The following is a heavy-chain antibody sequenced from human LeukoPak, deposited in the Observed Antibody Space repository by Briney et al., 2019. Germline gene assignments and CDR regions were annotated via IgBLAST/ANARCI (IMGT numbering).Heavy chain of an antibody. Sequence: SETLSLNCGVYGESFSGYYWSWIRQPPGKGLEWIGEINHSGSTNYNPSLKSRVTISVDTSKNQFSLKLRSVTAADTAVYYCARENGYKYDYWGQGTLVTVSS. J-gene: IGHJ4*02. D-gene: IGHD5-24*01. CDR1: GESFSGYY. CDR3: ARENGYKYDY. V-gene: IGHV4-34*01. CDR2: INHSGST.